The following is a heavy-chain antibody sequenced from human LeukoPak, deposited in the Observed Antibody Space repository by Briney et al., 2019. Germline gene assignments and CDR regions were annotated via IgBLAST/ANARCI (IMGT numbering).Heavy chain of an antibody. D-gene: IGHD2/OR15-2a*01. Sequence: GASVKVSCKASGYTFTGYYMHWVRQAPGQGLEWMGWINPNSGGTNYAQKFQGRVTMTRDTSISTAYMELNSLRVDDTAMYYCARGRGTVSYNLLRHWGLGSLVTVSS. J-gene: IGHJ4*02. V-gene: IGHV1-2*02. CDR2: INPNSGGT. CDR3: ARGRGTVSYNLLRH. CDR1: GYTFTGYY.